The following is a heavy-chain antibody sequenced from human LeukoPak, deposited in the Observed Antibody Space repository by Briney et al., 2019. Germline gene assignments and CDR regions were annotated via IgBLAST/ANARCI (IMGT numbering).Heavy chain of an antibody. CDR3: ARDYSPTAKDDC. CDR2: INPNSGGT. V-gene: IGHV1-2*02. CDR1: GYTFTGYY. Sequence: ASVKVSCKASGYTFTGYYMHWVRQAPGQGLEWMGWINPNSGGTNYAQKFQGRVTMTRDTSISTAYMELSRLRSDDTAVYYCARDYSPTAKDDCWGQGTLVTVSS. J-gene: IGHJ4*02. D-gene: IGHD4-11*01.